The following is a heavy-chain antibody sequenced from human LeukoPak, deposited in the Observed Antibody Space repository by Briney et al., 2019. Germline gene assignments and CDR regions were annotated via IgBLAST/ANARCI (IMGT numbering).Heavy chain of an antibody. Sequence: PSETLSLTCTVSGGSISSSSYYWGWIRQPPGKGLEWIGSIYYSGSTYYNPSLKSRVTISVDTSKNQFSLKLSSVTAADTAVYYCARSLLWFGESQSPGYYFDYWGQGTLVTVSS. J-gene: IGHJ4*02. V-gene: IGHV4-39*07. CDR1: GGSISSSSYY. CDR2: IYYSGST. D-gene: IGHD3-10*01. CDR3: ARSLLWFGESQSPGYYFDY.